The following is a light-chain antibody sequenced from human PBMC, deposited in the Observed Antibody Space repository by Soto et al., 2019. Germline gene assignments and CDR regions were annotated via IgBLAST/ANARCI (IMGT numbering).Light chain of an antibody. V-gene: IGLV2-14*01. CDR3: SSYTSSSTLVV. J-gene: IGLJ2*01. Sequence: QSVLTQPASVSGSPGXXITISCTXXXSDVGGYKYVSWYQQHPGKAPKLMIYDVSNRPSGVSNRFSGSKSGNTASLTISGLQAEDEADYYCSSYTSSSTLVVFGGGTKLTVL. CDR2: DVS. CDR1: XSDVGGYKY.